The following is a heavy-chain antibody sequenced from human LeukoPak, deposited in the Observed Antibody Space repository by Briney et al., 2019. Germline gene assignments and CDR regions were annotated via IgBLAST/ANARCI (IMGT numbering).Heavy chain of an antibody. V-gene: IGHV3-30*19. Sequence: GGSLRLSCAASGFTFSYYGMHWVRQAPGKGLEWVAVISYDGSNKYYADSVKGRFTISRDNSKNTLYLQMNNLRAEDTAVYYCARGIVVVVTATSNWFDPWGQGTLVTVSS. CDR3: ARGIVVVVTATSNWFDP. J-gene: IGHJ5*02. CDR2: ISYDGSNK. CDR1: GFTFSYYG. D-gene: IGHD2-15*01.